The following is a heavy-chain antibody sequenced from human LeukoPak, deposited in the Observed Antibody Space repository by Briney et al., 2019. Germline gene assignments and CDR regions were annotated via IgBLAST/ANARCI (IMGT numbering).Heavy chain of an antibody. CDR3: VKEDSSSWYGNWFDP. J-gene: IGHJ5*02. Sequence: PGGSLRLSCSASGFTFSSYAMHWVRRAPGKGLEYVSAISSNGGSTYYADSVKGRFTISGDNSKNTLYLQMSSLRAEDTAVYYCVKEDSSSWYGNWFDPWGQGTLVTVSS. CDR2: ISSNGGST. D-gene: IGHD6-13*01. V-gene: IGHV3-64D*06. CDR1: GFTFSSYA.